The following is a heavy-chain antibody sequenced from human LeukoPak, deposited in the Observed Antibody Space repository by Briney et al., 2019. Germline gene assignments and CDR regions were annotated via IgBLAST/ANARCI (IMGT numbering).Heavy chain of an antibody. CDR3: ATSTLYYYDSSGDHTIDY. CDR1: GYTLTELS. CDR2: FDPEDGET. J-gene: IGHJ4*02. Sequence: ASVKVSCKVSGYTLTELSMHWVRHAPGKGLEWMGGFDPEDGETIYAQKFQGRVTMTEDTSTDTAYMELSSLRSEDTAVYYCATSTLYYYDSSGDHTIDYWGQGTLATVSS. D-gene: IGHD3-22*01. V-gene: IGHV1-24*01.